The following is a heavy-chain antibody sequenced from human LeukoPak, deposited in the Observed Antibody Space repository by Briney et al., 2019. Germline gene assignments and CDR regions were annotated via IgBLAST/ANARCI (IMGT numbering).Heavy chain of an antibody. D-gene: IGHD5-12*01. CDR3: ARGGYSGYDGDYYYYGMDV. J-gene: IGHJ6*02. V-gene: IGHV6-1*01. CDR1: GDSVSSNSAA. Sequence: SQTLSLTCAISGDSVSSNSAAWNWIRQSPSRGLEWLGRTYYRSKWYNDYAVSVKSRITINPDTSKNQFSLQLNSVTPEDTAVYYRARGGYSGYDGDYYYYGMDVWGQGTTVTVSS. CDR2: TYYRSKWYN.